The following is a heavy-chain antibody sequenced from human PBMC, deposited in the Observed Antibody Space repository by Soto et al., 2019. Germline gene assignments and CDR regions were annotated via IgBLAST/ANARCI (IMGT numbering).Heavy chain of an antibody. CDR1: GIMSSGYG. Sequence: QEQVVQSGPAMKEPGSSVKVSCRASGIMSSGYGFSWVRQAPGQGLEWVGMINPILDSTHYAQNLQGRVSLSVDKSRDTAYLEVTSLGLEDTGIYFCATMKRARLDSWGRGTVVTVSS. D-gene: IGHD6-25*01. J-gene: IGHJ4*02. CDR2: INPILDST. V-gene: IGHV1-69*09. CDR3: ATMKRARLDS.